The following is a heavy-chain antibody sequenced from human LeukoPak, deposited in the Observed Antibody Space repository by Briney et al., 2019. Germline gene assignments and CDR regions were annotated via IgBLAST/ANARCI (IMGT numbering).Heavy chain of an antibody. J-gene: IGHJ2*01. D-gene: IGHD5-24*01. CDR2: TYYRSKWYY. Sequence: SQTLSLTCVISGDSVSSDSVAWNWIRQSPSRGLEWLGRTYYRSKWYYDYAVSVKSRIIINPDTSRNQFSLQLNSVTPDDTAMYYCTRGGSPSQGYSDLWGRGTQVTVSS. CDR1: GDSVSSDSVA. V-gene: IGHV6-1*01. CDR3: TRGGSPSQGYSDL.